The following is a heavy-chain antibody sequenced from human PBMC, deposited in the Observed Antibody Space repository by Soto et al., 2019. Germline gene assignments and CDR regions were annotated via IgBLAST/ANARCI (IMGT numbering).Heavy chain of an antibody. CDR3: ARYDSSGYYWPYYYYGMDV. CDR2: ISSSSSYI. CDR1: GFTFRDYY. Sequence: GGSLRLSCAASGFTFRDYYMSWIRQAPGKGLEWISYISSSSSYIYYADSVKGRFTISRDNAKNSLYLQMNSLRAEDTAVYYCARYDSSGYYWPYYYYGMDVWGQGTTVTVSS. J-gene: IGHJ6*02. V-gene: IGHV3-11*06. D-gene: IGHD3-22*01.